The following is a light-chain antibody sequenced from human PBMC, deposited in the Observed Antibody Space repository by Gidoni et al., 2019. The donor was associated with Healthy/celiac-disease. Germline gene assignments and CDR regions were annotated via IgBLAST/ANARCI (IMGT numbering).Light chain of an antibody. CDR1: QDISHY. CDR3: QQYDNPPPLT. V-gene: IGKV1-33*01. Sequence: DIQMTQSPSSLYASVGDRVTITCQASQDISHYLNWYQQKPGKPPKLLIYDASNSATGVPSRFSGSGSGTDFTFTISSLQPEDIATYYCQQYDNPPPLTFGGGTKVEIK. J-gene: IGKJ4*01. CDR2: DAS.